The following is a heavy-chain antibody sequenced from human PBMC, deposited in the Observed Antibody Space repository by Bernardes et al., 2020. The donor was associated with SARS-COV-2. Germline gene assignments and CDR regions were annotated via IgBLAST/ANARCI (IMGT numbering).Heavy chain of an antibody. V-gene: IGHV3-66*01. CDR3: AREGDSYGPFDY. D-gene: IGHD5-18*01. J-gene: IGHJ4*02. CDR2: IYRGDPT. CDR1: GFNVSTSY. Sequence: GSLRLSCAASGFNVSTSYMSWVRQAPGKGLEWVSVIYRGDPTYYADSVKGRFTISRDNSKNTVFLQMNFLRVEDTAVYYCAREGDSYGPFDYWGQGTLVTVSS.